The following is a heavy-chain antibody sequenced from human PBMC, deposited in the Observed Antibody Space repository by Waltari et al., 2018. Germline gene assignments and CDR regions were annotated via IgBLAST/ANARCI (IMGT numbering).Heavy chain of an antibody. CDR2: IKPNSGNT. Sequence: QVQLVQSGAEVKKPGASVKVSCKASGYTFTSYDINWVRQATGQGLAWMGWIKPNSGNTGYAQKFQGRVTMTRNTSISTAYMELSSLRSEDTAVYYCASHVSFRFDAFDIWGQGTMVTVSS. CDR3: ASHVSFRFDAFDI. J-gene: IGHJ3*02. V-gene: IGHV1-8*01. CDR1: GYTFTSYD.